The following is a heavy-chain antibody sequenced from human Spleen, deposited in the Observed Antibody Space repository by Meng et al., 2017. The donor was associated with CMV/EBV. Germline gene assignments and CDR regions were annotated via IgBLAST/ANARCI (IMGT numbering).Heavy chain of an antibody. Sequence: SETLSLTCTVSGGSISSSTYYWGWIRQPPGKGLEWIASIYYSGRTNYNPSLKSRVTISVDTSKNQFSLKLSSVTAADTAVYYCARVGGGSGSYYWDYWGQGTLVTVSS. CDR3: ARVGGGSGSYYWDY. CDR2: IYYSGRT. J-gene: IGHJ4*02. V-gene: IGHV4-39*07. CDR1: GGSISSSTYY. D-gene: IGHD1-26*01.